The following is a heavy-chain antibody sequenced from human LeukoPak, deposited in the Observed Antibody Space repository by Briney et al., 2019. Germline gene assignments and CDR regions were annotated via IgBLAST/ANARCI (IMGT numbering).Heavy chain of an antibody. D-gene: IGHD3-22*01. Sequence: PSETLSLTCTVSGGSISSYYWSWIRQPPGKGLEWIGYIYYSGSTNYNPSLKSRVTISVDTSKNQFSLKLSSVTAADTAVYYCAGARYDSSGVHWGQGTLVTVSS. CDR2: IYYSGST. V-gene: IGHV4-59*01. CDR3: AGARYDSSGVH. J-gene: IGHJ4*02. CDR1: GGSISSYY.